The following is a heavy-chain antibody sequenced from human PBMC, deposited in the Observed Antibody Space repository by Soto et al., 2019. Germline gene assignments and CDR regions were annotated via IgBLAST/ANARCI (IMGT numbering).Heavy chain of an antibody. CDR2: ISAGGSST. D-gene: IGHD3-10*01. J-gene: IGHJ4*02. CDR1: GFTFSSYV. CDR3: AKEGALGLYYFDY. V-gene: IGHV3-23*01. Sequence: HPGGSLRLSCAASGFTFSSYVMSWVRQAPGKGLEWVSTISAGGSSTYYADSVKGRFTISRDNSKNTLYLQMNSLRPEDTAVYYCAKEGALGLYYFDYWGQGTLVTAPQ.